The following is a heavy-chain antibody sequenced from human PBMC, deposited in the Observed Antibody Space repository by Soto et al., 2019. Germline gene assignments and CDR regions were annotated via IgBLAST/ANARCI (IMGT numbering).Heavy chain of an antibody. V-gene: IGHV4-31*03. CDR3: ARLGQRTNFGNPRSNYYYYGMDV. Sequence: SETLSLTCTVSGGSISSGGYYWSWIRQHPGKGLEWIGYIYYSGSTYYNPSLKSRVTISVDTSKNQFSLKLSSVTAADTAVYYCARLGQRTNFGNPRSNYYYYGMDVWGQGTTVTVSS. D-gene: IGHD1-7*01. CDR2: IYYSGST. J-gene: IGHJ6*02. CDR1: GGSISSGGYY.